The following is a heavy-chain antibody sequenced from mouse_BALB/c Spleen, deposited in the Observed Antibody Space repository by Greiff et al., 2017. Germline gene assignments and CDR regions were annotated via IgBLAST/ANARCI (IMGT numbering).Heavy chain of an antibody. J-gene: IGHJ2*01. CDR1: GYTFTSYW. CDR2: INPSTGYT. Sequence: QVQLQQSGAELAKPGASVKMSCKASGYTFTSYWMHWVKQRPGQGLEWIGYINPSTGYTEYNQKFKDKATLTADKSSSTAYMQLSSLTSEDSAVYYCARSITTVVVDYWGQGTTLTVSS. V-gene: IGHV1-7*01. D-gene: IGHD1-1*01. CDR3: ARSITTVVVDY.